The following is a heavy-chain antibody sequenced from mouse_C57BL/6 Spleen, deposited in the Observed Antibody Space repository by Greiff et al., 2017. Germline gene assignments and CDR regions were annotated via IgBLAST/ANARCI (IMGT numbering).Heavy chain of an antibody. V-gene: IGHV1-26*01. CDR2: INPNNGGT. Sequence: EVQLQQSGPELVKPGASVKISCKASGYTFTDYYMNWVKQSHGKSLEWIGDINPNNGGTSYNQKFKGKATLTVDKSSSTAYMELRSLTSEDSAVYYGARDYGSSYWYLDVWGTGTTVTVSS. J-gene: IGHJ1*03. CDR3: ARDYGSSYWYLDV. CDR1: GYTFTDYY. D-gene: IGHD1-1*01.